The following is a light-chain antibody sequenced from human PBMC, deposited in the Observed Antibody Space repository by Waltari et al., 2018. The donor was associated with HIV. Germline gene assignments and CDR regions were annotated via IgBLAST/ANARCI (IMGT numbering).Light chain of an antibody. J-gene: IGKJ2*02. CDR1: QNVFSH. CDR3: QQYYQWPPCI. V-gene: IGKV3-15*01. CDR2: DAS. Sequence: EIVMTQSPATLSVSPGERATLSCRASQNVFSHIAWYQQKPGQAPRLLIYDASTRATCIPARFSGSGSGTEFTLFLSSLQSEDFAVYYCQQYYQWPPCIFGQGTKVETK.